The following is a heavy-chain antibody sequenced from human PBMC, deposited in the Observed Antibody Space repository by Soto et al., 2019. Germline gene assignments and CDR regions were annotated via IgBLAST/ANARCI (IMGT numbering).Heavy chain of an antibody. V-gene: IGHV4-31*03. Sequence: QVQLQESGPGLVKPSQTLSLTCTVSGGSISSGGYYWSWIRQHPGKGLEWIGYIYYSGSTYYNPSLMSRVTISEDPSKNQFSLKLSSVTAADTAVYCCARTEVVAAQPLYFDYWGQGTLVTVSS. CDR1: GGSISSGGYY. D-gene: IGHD2-15*01. J-gene: IGHJ4*02. CDR2: IYYSGST. CDR3: ARTEVVAAQPLYFDY.